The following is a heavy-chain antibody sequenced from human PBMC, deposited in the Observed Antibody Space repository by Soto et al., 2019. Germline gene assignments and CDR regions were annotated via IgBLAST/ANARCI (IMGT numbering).Heavy chain of an antibody. D-gene: IGHD6-19*01. CDR3: AAVAGMGYFDY. Sequence: GASVKVSCKASGYTFTGYYMHWVRQAPGQGLEWMGWINPNSGGTNYAQKFQGWVTMTRDTSISTAYMELSRLRSEDTAVYYCAAVAGMGYFDYWGQGTLVTVSS. CDR2: INPNSGGT. J-gene: IGHJ4*02. CDR1: GYTFTGYY. V-gene: IGHV1-2*04.